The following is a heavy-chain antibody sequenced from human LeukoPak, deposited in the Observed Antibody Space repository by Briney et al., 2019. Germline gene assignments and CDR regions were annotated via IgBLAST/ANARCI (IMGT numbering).Heavy chain of an antibody. CDR2: IRSKAKNYAT. CDR1: GFSFSGSA. J-gene: IGHJ4*02. D-gene: IGHD4-17*01. V-gene: IGHV3-73*01. CDR3: TRPSDGDYVGFDY. Sequence: GGSLTLSCAASGFSFSGSAMHWVRQASGKGLEWVGRIRSKAKNYATAYAASVKGRFTISRDDSKNTAYLQMNSLKTEDTAVYFCTRPSDGDYVGFDYWGQGTLVTVSS.